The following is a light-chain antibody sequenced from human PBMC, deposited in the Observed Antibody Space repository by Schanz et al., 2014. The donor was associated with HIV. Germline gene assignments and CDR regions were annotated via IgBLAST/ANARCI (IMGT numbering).Light chain of an antibody. CDR3: SSYISSSTVL. Sequence: QSALTQPASVSGSPGQSITISCTGTSSDVGNYNYVSWYQQLPGKVPKLMIYDVSNRASGVSNRFSGSKSGNTASLTISGLQAEDETDYYCSSYISSSTVLFGGGTKLTVL. V-gene: IGLV2-14*03. CDR2: DVS. CDR1: SSDVGNYNY. J-gene: IGLJ2*01.